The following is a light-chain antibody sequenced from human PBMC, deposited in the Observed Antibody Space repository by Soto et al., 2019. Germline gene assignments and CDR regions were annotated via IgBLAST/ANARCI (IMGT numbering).Light chain of an antibody. V-gene: IGKV1-9*01. CDR1: QDINKN. J-gene: IGKJ1*01. CDR2: AAS. Sequence: DIQMTQSPSSLSASVGDRVTISCQASQDINKNLIWYQQEPGKAPKLLIFAASTLQSGVPSRFRGSGSGTEFTLTISTLQPEDFATYYCQQFHTYPRTFGQGTKVDIK. CDR3: QQFHTYPRT.